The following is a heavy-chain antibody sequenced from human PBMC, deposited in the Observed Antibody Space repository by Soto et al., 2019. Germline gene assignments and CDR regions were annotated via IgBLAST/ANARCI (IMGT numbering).Heavy chain of an antibody. CDR1: GSSFDNYE. D-gene: IGHD1-20*01. CDR2: ISSVGSTI. J-gene: IGHJ5*02. V-gene: IGHV3-48*03. CDR3: ARVVYGFDP. Sequence: GGSLRLSCAASGSSFDNYEMNWVRQAPGKGLEWVSYISSVGSTIFYADSVKGRFTISRDNAKNSLYLQMNSLRAEDTAIYYCARVVYGFDPWGQGTLVTVSS.